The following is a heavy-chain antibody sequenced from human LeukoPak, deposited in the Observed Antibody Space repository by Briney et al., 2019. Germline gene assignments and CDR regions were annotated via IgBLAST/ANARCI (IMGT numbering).Heavy chain of an antibody. CDR3: ARGGPGAYYYASGNIDY. V-gene: IGHV3-48*01. D-gene: IGHD3-10*01. Sequence: GGSLRLSCAASGFTFSSYSMNWVRRAPGKGLEWVSYISSSSSTIYYADSVKGRFTISRDNSKNTLYLQMDSLRADDTAVYYCARGGPGAYYYASGNIDYWGQGTLVAVSS. J-gene: IGHJ4*02. CDR2: ISSSSSTI. CDR1: GFTFSSYS.